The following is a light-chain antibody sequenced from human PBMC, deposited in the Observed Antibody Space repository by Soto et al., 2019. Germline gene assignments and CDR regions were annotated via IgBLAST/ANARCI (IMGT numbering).Light chain of an antibody. V-gene: IGKV3-11*01. CDR1: QSVSSY. CDR3: QQYGSSIQT. J-gene: IGKJ1*01. CDR2: DAS. Sequence: EIVLTPSPATLSLSPGERATLSCRASQSVSSYLAWYQQRPGQAPRLLIYDASNRATGIPARFSGSGSGTDFTLTISRLEPEDFAVYYCQQYGSSIQTFGQGTKVDIK.